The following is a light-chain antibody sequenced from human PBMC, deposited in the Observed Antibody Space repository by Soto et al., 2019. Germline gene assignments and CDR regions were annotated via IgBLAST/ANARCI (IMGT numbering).Light chain of an antibody. V-gene: IGLV2-14*01. Sequence: QSALTQPASVSGSPGQSITISCTGTSNYIGAYNYVSWYQQHPGKAPRLLIYEVTHRPSGVSYRFSGSKSDNTASLTISGLQAEDEADYYCSSYTSSSTVIFGGGTKLTVL. CDR2: EVT. CDR1: SNYIGAYNY. J-gene: IGLJ2*01. CDR3: SSYTSSSTVI.